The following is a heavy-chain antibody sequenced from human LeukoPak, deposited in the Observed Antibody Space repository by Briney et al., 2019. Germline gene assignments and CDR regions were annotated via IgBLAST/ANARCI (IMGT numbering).Heavy chain of an antibody. J-gene: IGHJ5*02. CDR2: ISAYKGNT. CDR3: AREGTHCSSTSCHNWFDP. D-gene: IGHD2-2*01. Sequence: GASVKVSCKASGYTFTGYGISWVRQAPGQGLEWMGWISAYKGNTNYAQKPQGRVTMTTDTSTSTAYMELRSLRSDDTAVYYCAREGTHCSSTSCHNWFDPWGQGTLVTVSS. CDR1: GYTFTGYG. V-gene: IGHV1-18*01.